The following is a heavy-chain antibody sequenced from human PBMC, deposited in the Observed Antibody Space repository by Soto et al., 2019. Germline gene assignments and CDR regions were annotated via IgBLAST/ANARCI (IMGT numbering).Heavy chain of an antibody. CDR3: ARVLMVYAVGFDY. D-gene: IGHD2-8*01. Sequence: GGSLRLSCAASGFTFSSYWMSWVRQAPGKGLEWVANIKQDGSEKYYVDSVKGRFTISRDNAKNSLYLQMNSLRAEDTAVYYCARVLMVYAVGFDYWGQGTLVTVSS. CDR1: GFTFSSYW. V-gene: IGHV3-7*04. CDR2: IKQDGSEK. J-gene: IGHJ4*02.